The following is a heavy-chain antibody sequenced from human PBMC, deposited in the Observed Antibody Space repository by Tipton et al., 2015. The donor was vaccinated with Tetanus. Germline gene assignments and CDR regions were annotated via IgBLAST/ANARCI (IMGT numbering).Heavy chain of an antibody. Sequence: TLSLTCAVSGGSISSGGYSWSWIRQPPGKGLGWIGYIYHSGSTYYNPSLKSRVTISVDRSKNQFSLKLSSVTAADTAVYYCARVVIWFGAPPSHFDYWGQGTLVTVSS. V-gene: IGHV4-30-2*01. CDR3: ARVVIWFGAPPSHFDY. D-gene: IGHD3-10*01. CDR2: IYHSGST. CDR1: GGSISSGGYS. J-gene: IGHJ4*02.